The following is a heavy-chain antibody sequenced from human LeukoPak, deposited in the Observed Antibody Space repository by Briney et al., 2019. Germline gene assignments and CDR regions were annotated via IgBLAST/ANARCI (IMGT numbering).Heavy chain of an antibody. V-gene: IGHV3-21*01. CDR2: ISSSSSYI. Sequence: KPGGSLRLSCAACGFTFSSYSMNWVRQAPGKGLEWVSSISSSSSYIYYADSVKGRFTISRDNAKNSLYLQMNSLRAEDTAVYYCAREVIVGARGFDYWGQGTLVTVSS. CDR1: GFTFSSYS. J-gene: IGHJ4*02. D-gene: IGHD1-26*01. CDR3: AREVIVGARGFDY.